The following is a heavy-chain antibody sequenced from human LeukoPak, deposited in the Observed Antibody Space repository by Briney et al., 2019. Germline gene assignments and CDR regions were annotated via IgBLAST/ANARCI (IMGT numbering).Heavy chain of an antibody. CDR3: ARRGYYGSGSYYYFDY. CDR1: GYSFTSYW. J-gene: IGHJ4*02. Sequence: GESLKISCKGSGYSFTSYWIAWVRQMPGKGLEWMGIIYPGDSDTRYSPSFQGQVTISVDKSISAAYLQWSSLKASDTAIYYCARRGYYGSGSYYYFDYWGQGTLVTVSS. CDR2: IYPGDSDT. V-gene: IGHV5-51*01. D-gene: IGHD3-10*01.